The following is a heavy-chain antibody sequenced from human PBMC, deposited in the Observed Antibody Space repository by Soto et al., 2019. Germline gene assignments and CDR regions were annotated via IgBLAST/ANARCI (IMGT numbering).Heavy chain of an antibody. CDR3: ARRLFGYCSGGSCYFWAHDAFGI. CDR1: GGSISSSSCY. J-gene: IGHJ3*02. Sequence: SETLSLTCTVSGGSISSSSCYWGWIRQPPGKGLEWIGSIYYSGSTYYNPSLKSRVTISVDTSKNQFSLKLSSVTAADTAVYYCARRLFGYCSGGSCYFWAHDAFGIWGQGTMVTVSS. V-gene: IGHV4-39*01. CDR2: IYYSGST. D-gene: IGHD2-15*01.